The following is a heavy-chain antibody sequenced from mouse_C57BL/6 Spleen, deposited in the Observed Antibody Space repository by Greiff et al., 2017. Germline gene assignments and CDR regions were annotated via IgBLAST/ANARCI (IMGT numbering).Heavy chain of an antibody. CDR2: ILPGSGST. V-gene: IGHV1-9*01. D-gene: IGHD2-1*01. CDR3: AKIYYGNYVEMDY. J-gene: IGHJ4*01. Sequence: VLLQQSGAELMKPGASVKLSCKATGYTFTGYWIEWVKQRPGHGLEWIGEILPGSGSTNYNEKVKGKATFTADTSSNTAYMQISSLTTEDSAIYYCAKIYYGNYVEMDYWGQGTSVTVSS. CDR1: GYTFTGYW.